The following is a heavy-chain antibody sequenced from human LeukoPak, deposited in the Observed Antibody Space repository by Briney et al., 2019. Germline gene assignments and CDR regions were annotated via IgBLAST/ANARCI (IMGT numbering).Heavy chain of an antibody. CDR3: ARGLLYWFDP. CDR2: INHSGST. V-gene: IGHV4-34*01. D-gene: IGHD1-26*01. Sequence: SETLSLTCAVYGGSFGGYYWSWIRQPPGKGLEWIGEINHSGSTNYKPSLKSRVTISVDTSKNQFSLKLSSVTAADTAVYYCARGLLYWFDPWGQGTLVTVSS. J-gene: IGHJ5*02. CDR1: GGSFGGYY.